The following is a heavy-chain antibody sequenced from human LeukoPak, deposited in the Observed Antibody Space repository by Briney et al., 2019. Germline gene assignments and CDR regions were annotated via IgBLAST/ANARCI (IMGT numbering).Heavy chain of an antibody. Sequence: SETLSLTCTVSGGSISSGSYYWSWIRQPAGKGLEWIGRIYTSGSTNYNPSLKSRVTISVDTSKNQFSLKLSSVTAADTAVYYCASRYGSGSYYHIDYWGQGTLVTVSS. J-gene: IGHJ4*02. CDR2: IYTSGST. CDR3: ASRYGSGSYYHIDY. V-gene: IGHV4-61*02. CDR1: GGSISSGSYY. D-gene: IGHD3-10*01.